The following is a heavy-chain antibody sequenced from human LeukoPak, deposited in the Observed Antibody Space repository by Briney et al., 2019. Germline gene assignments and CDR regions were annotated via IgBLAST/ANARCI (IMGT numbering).Heavy chain of an antibody. CDR1: GFTVSSNY. CDR2: IYSGGST. CDR3: AKHGDSSVYFPLDS. D-gene: IGHD3-22*01. Sequence: GGSLRLSCAASGFTVSSNYMSWVRQAPGKGLEWVSVIYSGGSTYYADSVKGRFTISRDNSKNTLYLQMNSLRAEDTAVYYCAKHGDSSVYFPLDSGGQEPRVTVP. J-gene: IGHJ4*02. V-gene: IGHV3-53*01.